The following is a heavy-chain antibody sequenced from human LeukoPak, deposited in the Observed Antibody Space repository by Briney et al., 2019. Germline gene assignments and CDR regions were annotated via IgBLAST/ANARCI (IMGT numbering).Heavy chain of an antibody. J-gene: IGHJ3*02. V-gene: IGHV3-30*02. D-gene: IGHD1-26*01. CDR3: ARVRYRELGNDAFDI. CDR2: IRYDGSDK. Sequence: HTGGSLRLSCAASGFTFSTYGMHWVRQAPGKGLEWVAFIRYDGSDKYYRDSVNGRFTITRDNSKNTLYLQMNSLRAEDTAVYYCARVRYRELGNDAFDIWGQGTMVTVSS. CDR1: GFTFSTYG.